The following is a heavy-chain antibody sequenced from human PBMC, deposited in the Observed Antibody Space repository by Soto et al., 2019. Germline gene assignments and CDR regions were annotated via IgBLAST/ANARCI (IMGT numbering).Heavy chain of an antibody. V-gene: IGHV3-7*03. CDR3: ARDIEYYDFWRTNDY. CDR2: IKQDGSEK. J-gene: IGHJ4*02. Sequence: GGSLRLSCAASGFTFSSYWMSWVRQAPGKGLEWVANIKQDGSEKYYVDSVKGRFTISRDNAKNSLYLQMNSLRAEDTAVYYCARDIEYYDFWRTNDYWGQGTLVTVPQ. D-gene: IGHD3-3*01. CDR1: GFTFSSYW.